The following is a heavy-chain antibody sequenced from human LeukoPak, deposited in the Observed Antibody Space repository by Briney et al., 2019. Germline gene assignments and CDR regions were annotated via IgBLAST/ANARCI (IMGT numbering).Heavy chain of an antibody. J-gene: IGHJ5*02. CDR2: IYHSGST. CDR1: GYSISSGYY. D-gene: IGHD3-9*01. Sequence: SETLSLTCTVSGYSISSGYYWGWIRQPPGKGLEWIGYIYHSGSTYYNPSLKSRVTISVDRSKNQFSLKLSSVTAADTAVYYCARGNFDSLGWFDPWGQGTLVTVSS. V-gene: IGHV4-38-2*02. CDR3: ARGNFDSLGWFDP.